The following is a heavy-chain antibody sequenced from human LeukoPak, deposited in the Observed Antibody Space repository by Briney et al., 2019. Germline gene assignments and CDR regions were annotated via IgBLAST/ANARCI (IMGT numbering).Heavy chain of an antibody. J-gene: IGHJ1*01. Sequence: GESLKISCKASGYSFNYWIGWVRQMPGKGLEWMGVIYPGDSDTRYSPSFQGQVTISADKSISTAYLQWSSLKASDTAMYYCARAVAGAPEYFQQGSQGTLVTVSS. CDR2: IYPGDSDT. CDR3: ARAVAGAPEYFQQ. V-gene: IGHV5-51*01. D-gene: IGHD6-19*01. CDR1: GYSFNYW.